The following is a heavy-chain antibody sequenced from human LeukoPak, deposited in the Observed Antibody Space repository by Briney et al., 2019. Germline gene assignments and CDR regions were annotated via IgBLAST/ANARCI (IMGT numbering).Heavy chain of an antibody. J-gene: IGHJ4*02. Sequence: PGGPLRLSCAASGFTFSSYAMHWVRQAPGKGLEWVAVISYDGSNKYYADSVKGRFTISRDNSKNTLYLQMNSLRAEDTAVYYCARDWFTGANTADYWGQGTLVTVSS. CDR1: GFTFSSYA. D-gene: IGHD7-27*01. V-gene: IGHV3-30-3*01. CDR2: ISYDGSNK. CDR3: ARDWFTGANTADY.